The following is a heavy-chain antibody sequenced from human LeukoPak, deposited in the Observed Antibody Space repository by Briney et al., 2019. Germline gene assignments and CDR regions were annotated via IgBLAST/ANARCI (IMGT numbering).Heavy chain of an antibody. CDR1: GFIFSIFW. D-gene: IGHD4-11*01. CDR2: IKQGGNET. J-gene: IGHJ4*02. CDR3: AREDHSNYEY. V-gene: IGHV3-7*03. Sequence: GGSLRLSCAASGFIFSIFWMSCVRQAPGKGLEEVANIKQGGNETHYVGSVKGRFTISKDNAKNSLYLQLDSLRAEDTAVYYCAREDHSNYEYWGQGTLVTVSS.